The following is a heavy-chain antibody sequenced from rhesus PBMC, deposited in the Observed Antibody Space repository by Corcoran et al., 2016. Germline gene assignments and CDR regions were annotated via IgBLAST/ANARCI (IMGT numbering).Heavy chain of an antibody. V-gene: IGHV4-122*02. CDR3: ASRYSSGWYTNPDY. D-gene: IGHD6-31*01. Sequence: QVQLQESGPGLVKPSETLSLTCAVSGYSISSGYGWSWIRQPPGTGLEWIGYISYSVSTSYNPSLKSRVTISRDTSKNQFSLKLSSVTAADTAVYYWASRYSSGWYTNPDYWGQGVLVTVSS. CDR1: GYSISSGYG. CDR2: ISYSVST. J-gene: IGHJ4*01.